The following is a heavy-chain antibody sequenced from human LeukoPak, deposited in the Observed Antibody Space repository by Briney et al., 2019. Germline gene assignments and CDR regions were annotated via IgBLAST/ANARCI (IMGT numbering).Heavy chain of an antibody. CDR3: AKDSEMATTDAFDI. J-gene: IGHJ3*02. CDR2: MSSSGHNT. Sequence: GGSLRLSCAASGFTFSSYAMTWVRQAPGKGLEWVSTMSSSGHNTYYADSVKGRFTISRDNSKNTLYLQMNSLRAEDTAVYYCAKDSEMATTDAFDIWGQGTMVTVSS. V-gene: IGHV3-23*01. D-gene: IGHD5-24*01. CDR1: GFTFSSYA.